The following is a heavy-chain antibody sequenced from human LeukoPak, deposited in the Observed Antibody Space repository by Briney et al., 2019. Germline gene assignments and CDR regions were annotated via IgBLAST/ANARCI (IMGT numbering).Heavy chain of an antibody. CDR2: ISSSSTI. D-gene: IGHD3-10*01. CDR1: GFTFSSYS. J-gene: IGHJ4*02. Sequence: GGSLRLSCAASGFTFSSYSMNWVRQAPGKGLEWVSYISSSSTIYYADSVKGRFTISRDNAKNSLYPQMNSLRAEDTAVYYCARDFGGDYWGQGTLVTVSS. V-gene: IGHV3-48*01. CDR3: ARDFGGDY.